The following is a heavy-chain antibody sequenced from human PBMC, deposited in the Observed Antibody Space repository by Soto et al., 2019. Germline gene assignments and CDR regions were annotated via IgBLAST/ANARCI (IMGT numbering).Heavy chain of an antibody. D-gene: IGHD1-7*01. J-gene: IGHJ3*02. CDR3: AKLFSWNFQDVFDI. Sequence: EVQLLESGGGWVQPGGSLRLSCAASGFAFSSSAMSWVRQLPGKGLEWLATISTTGADTYYADSVRGRLTISRDNSKSTLYLDINSLRGEDAALYYCAKLFSWNFQDVFDIWGQGTMVTISS. V-gene: IGHV3-23*05. CDR2: ISTTGADT. CDR1: GFAFSSSA.